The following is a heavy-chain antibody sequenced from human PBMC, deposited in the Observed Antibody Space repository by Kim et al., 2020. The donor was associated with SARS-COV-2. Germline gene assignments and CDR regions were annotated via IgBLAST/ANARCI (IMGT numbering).Heavy chain of an antibody. CDR2: IYYSGST. D-gene: IGHD3-22*01. J-gene: IGHJ5*02. Sequence: SETLSPTCTVSGGSISSSSYYWGWIRQPPGKGLEWIGSIYYSGSTYYNPSLKSRVTISVDTSKNQFSLKLSSVTAADTAVYYCARHLTITMIVVVTLPGWFDPWGQGTLVTVSS. V-gene: IGHV4-39*01. CDR1: GGSISSSSYY. CDR3: ARHLTITMIVVVTLPGWFDP.